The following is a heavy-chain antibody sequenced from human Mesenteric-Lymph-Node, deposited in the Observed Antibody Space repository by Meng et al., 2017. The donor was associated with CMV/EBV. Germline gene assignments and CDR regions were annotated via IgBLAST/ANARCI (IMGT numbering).Heavy chain of an antibody. CDR3: ARERGYCSSIDCYKGGMDV. D-gene: IGHD2-2*01. CDR2: INDYNGRR. V-gene: IGHV1-18*01. J-gene: IGHJ6*02. CDR1: GYTFTSYG. Sequence: ASVKVSCKASGYTFTSYGISWVRQAPGQGLEWMGWINDYNGRRAYAQKLKDRVTMTKDTSTSTAYVELRSLRSDDTATYCCARERGYCSSIDCYKGGMDVWGQGTTVTVSS.